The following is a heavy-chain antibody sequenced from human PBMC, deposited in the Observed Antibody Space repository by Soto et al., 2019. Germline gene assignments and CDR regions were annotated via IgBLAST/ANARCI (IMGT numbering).Heavy chain of an antibody. V-gene: IGHV3-64*01. D-gene: IGHD5-12*01. CDR2: ISSNGGST. Sequence: GGSLRLSCAASGFTFGSYAMHWVRQAPGKGLEYVSAISSNGGSTYYANSVKGRFTISRDNSKNTLYLQMDSLRAEDMAVYYCARGGRGYEFDYWGQGTLVTVSS. J-gene: IGHJ4*02. CDR3: ARGGRGYEFDY. CDR1: GFTFGSYA.